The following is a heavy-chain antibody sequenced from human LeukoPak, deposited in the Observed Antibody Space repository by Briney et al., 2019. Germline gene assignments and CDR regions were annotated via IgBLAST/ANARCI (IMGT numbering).Heavy chain of an antibody. CDR3: AKDSRRVAITYFDY. CDR2: ISGSGGST. Sequence: GGSLRLSCAASGLTFSTYAMSWVRQAPGKGLEWVSDISGSGGSTYYADSVKGQFTISRDNSKNTLYLQMNSLRAEDTAVYYCAKDSRRVAITYFDYWGQGTLVTVSS. D-gene: IGHD5-12*01. CDR1: GLTFSTYA. V-gene: IGHV3-23*01. J-gene: IGHJ4*02.